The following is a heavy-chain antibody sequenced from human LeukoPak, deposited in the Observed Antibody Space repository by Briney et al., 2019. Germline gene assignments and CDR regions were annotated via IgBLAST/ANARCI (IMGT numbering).Heavy chain of an antibody. D-gene: IGHD5-18*01. V-gene: IGHV3-33*01. CDR3: ARDSDTAMVIDY. J-gene: IGHJ4*02. CDR2: IWYDGSNK. CDR1: GFTFSSYG. Sequence: DPGGSLRLSCAASGFTFSSYGMHWARQAPGKGLEWVAVIWYDGSNKYYADSVNGRFTISRDNSKNTLCLEMNSLRAEDTAVYYCARDSDTAMVIDYWGQGTLVSVSS.